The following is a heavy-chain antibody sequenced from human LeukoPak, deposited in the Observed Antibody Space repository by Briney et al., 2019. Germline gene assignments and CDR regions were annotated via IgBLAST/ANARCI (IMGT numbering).Heavy chain of an antibody. D-gene: IGHD3-10*01. V-gene: IGHV3-9*01. CDR1: GFTFNDYA. Sequence: PGGSLRLSCAASGFTFNDYAMHWVRQGPGKGLEWVASISWNSGSIGYADSVKGRFTISRDNAKDSLYLQMNSLRAEDTALYYCAKVKDYYGSGFDYWGQGTLVTVSS. CDR3: AKVKDYYGSGFDY. CDR2: ISWNSGSI. J-gene: IGHJ4*02.